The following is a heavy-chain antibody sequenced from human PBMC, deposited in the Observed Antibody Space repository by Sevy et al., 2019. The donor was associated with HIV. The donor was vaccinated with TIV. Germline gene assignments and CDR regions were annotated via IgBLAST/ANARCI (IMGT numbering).Heavy chain of an antibody. CDR1: GGSISSNSYY. V-gene: IGHV4-39*01. Sequence: SETLSLTCTVSGGSISSNSYYWGWIRQPPGKGLEWIGTIYYSGSTYYNPSLKSRVTISVDTSKNQFSLKLSSVTAADTAVYYCARRGYNWNYGFHYWGQGTLVTVSS. CDR3: ARRGYNWNYGFHY. J-gene: IGHJ4*02. CDR2: IYYSGST. D-gene: IGHD1-7*01.